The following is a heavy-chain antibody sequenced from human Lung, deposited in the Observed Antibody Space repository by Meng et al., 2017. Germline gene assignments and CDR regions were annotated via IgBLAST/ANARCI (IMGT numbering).Heavy chain of an antibody. V-gene: IGHV1-2*06. D-gene: IGHD6-13*01. CDR3: ARDEDISAAGKLFGDY. Sequence: QGRLVQSGAEVKKPGASVKVSCKASGYTFPDYWLHWVRRAPGQGLEWMGRINPKSGDTHYAQRFQGRVTMTGDTSISTAYMELSGLRSDDTATYYCARDEDISAAGKLFGDYWGQGTLVTVSS. J-gene: IGHJ4*02. CDR2: INPKSGDT. CDR1: GYTFPDYW.